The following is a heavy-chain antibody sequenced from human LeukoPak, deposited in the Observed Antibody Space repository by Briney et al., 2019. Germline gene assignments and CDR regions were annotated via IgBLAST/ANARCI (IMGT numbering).Heavy chain of an antibody. Sequence: GGSLRLSCAASGLTFSSYSMNWIRQVPGKGLEWISYISSSSSTIYYADSVQGRFTISRDNDRNSLYLQMDSLRDEDTAVYYCATDAYSFGSRVYYFDYWGLGALVTVSS. CDR1: GLTFSSYS. CDR3: ATDAYSFGSRVYYFDY. V-gene: IGHV3-48*02. J-gene: IGHJ4*02. CDR2: ISSSSSTI. D-gene: IGHD3-16*01.